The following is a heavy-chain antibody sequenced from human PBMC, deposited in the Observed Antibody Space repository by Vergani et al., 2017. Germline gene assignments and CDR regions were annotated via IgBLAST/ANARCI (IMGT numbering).Heavy chain of an antibody. Sequence: QVQLVQSGAEVKKPGSSVKVSCKASGGTFSSYAISWVRQAPGQGLEWMGGIIPIFGTANYAQKFQGRVTITADESTSTAYMELSSLRSEDTAVYYCARDPRYYYDSSGYPHYYYGMDVWGQGTTVTVSS. CDR3: ARDPRYYYDSSGYPHYYYGMDV. CDR2: IIPIFGTA. V-gene: IGHV1-69*01. CDR1: GGTFSSYA. D-gene: IGHD3-22*01. J-gene: IGHJ6*02.